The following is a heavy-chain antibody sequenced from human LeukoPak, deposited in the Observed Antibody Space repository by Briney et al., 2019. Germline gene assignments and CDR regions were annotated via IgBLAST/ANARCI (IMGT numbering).Heavy chain of an antibody. Sequence: GGSLRLSCAASGFTFSSYSMNWVRQAPGKGLEWVSSISSSSYIYYADSVKGRFTISRDNAKNSLYLQMNSLRAEDTAVYYCARSSSAYYFDYWGQGTLVTVSS. D-gene: IGHD6-6*01. J-gene: IGHJ4*02. CDR3: ARSSSAYYFDY. V-gene: IGHV3-21*01. CDR1: GFTFSSYS. CDR2: ISSSSYI.